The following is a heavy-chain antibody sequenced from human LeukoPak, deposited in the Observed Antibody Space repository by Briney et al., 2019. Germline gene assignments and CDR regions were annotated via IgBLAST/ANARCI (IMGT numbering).Heavy chain of an antibody. D-gene: IGHD6-6*01. CDR3: AKEVPRIASRGGTFDV. V-gene: IGHV3-21*01. J-gene: IGHJ3*01. CDR1: GFTFSNYA. CDR2: IRGRSDSI. Sequence: GGSLRLSCVGSGFTFSNYAMHWVRQAPGKGLEWVSSIRGRSDSISYRESVKGRFTISRDNAKKSLYLQMNSLRAEDTAVYYCAKEVPRIASRGGTFDVWGQGTLVTVSS.